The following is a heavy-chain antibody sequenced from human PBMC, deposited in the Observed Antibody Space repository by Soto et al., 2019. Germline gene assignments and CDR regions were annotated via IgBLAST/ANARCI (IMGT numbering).Heavy chain of an antibody. CDR2: IKQDGSEK. CDR1: GFTFSSYW. Sequence: GGSLRLSCAASGFTFSSYWMSWVRQAPGKGLEWVANIKQDGSEKYYVDSVKGRFTISRDNAKNSLYLQMHSLRAEDTAVYYCARDNVITNDYGDYSNWFDPWGQGTLVTVSS. CDR3: ARDNVITNDYGDYSNWFDP. J-gene: IGHJ5*02. V-gene: IGHV3-7*01. D-gene: IGHD4-17*01.